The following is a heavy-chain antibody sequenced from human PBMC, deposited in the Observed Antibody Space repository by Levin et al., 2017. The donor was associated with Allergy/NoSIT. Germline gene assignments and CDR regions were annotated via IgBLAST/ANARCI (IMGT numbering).Heavy chain of an antibody. CDR1: GGSISSNTYF. CDR2: MYYSGST. V-gene: IGHV4-39*01. CDR3: ARQGHGSWYTPSLDI. Sequence: SQTLSLTCTVTGGSISSNTYFWNWIRQPPGKGLEWVGSMYYSGSTYYNPSLKSRVTISVDTSKNQFSLKLNSVTAADTAVYYCARQGHGSWYTPSLDIWGPGTMVTVSS. J-gene: IGHJ3*02. D-gene: IGHD6-13*01.